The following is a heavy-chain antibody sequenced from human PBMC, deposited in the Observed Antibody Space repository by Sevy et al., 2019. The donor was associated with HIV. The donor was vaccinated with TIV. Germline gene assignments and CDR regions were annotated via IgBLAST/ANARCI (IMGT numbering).Heavy chain of an antibody. V-gene: IGHV3-23*01. D-gene: IGHD3-22*01. CDR2: ISGSYNST. CDR1: GFTFSIYA. J-gene: IGHJ4*02. Sequence: GGSLRLSCAASGFTFSIYAMSWVRQAPGKGLEWVSGISGSYNSTYYADSVKGRFTISRDNAKNTLYLQMNSLRAEDTAVYYCAKDLYYDTSLFDYWGQGTLVTVSS. CDR3: AKDLYYDTSLFDY.